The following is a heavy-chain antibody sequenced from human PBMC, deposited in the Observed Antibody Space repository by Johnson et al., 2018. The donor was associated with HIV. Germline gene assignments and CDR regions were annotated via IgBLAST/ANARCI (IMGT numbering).Heavy chain of an antibody. V-gene: IGHV3-7*01. Sequence: VQLVESGGGLVQPGGSLRLSCAASGFTFSSYWMSWVRQAPGKGLEWVANIKQDGSEKYYVDSVKGRFTISRDNAKNSLYLQMNSLRAEDTAVYYCARAGWLQSRVDAFDIWGQGTMVTVSS. J-gene: IGHJ3*02. D-gene: IGHD5-24*01. CDR3: ARAGWLQSRVDAFDI. CDR2: IKQDGSEK. CDR1: GFTFSSYW.